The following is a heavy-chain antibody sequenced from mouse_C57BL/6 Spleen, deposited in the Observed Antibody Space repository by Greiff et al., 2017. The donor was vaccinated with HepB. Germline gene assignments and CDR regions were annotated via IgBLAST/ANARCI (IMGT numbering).Heavy chain of an antibody. CDR2: ISDGGSYT. J-gene: IGHJ2*01. Sequence: EVKLMESGGGLVKPGGSLKLSCAASGFTFSSYAMSWVRQTPEKRLEWVATISDGGSYTYYPDNVKGRFTISRDNAKNNLYLQMSHLKSEDTAMYYCARDFSYGNYGYWGQGTTLTVSS. CDR3: ARDFSYGNYGY. D-gene: IGHD2-1*01. V-gene: IGHV5-4*01. CDR1: GFTFSSYA.